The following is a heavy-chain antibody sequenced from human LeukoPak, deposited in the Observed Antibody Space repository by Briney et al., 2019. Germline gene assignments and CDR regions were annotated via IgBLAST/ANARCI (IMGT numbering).Heavy chain of an antibody. J-gene: IGHJ4*02. CDR1: GGTFSSYA. Sequence: EASVKVSCKASGGTFSSYAISWVRQAPGQGLEWMGGIIPIFGTANYAQKFQGRVTITTDESTSTAYMELSSLRSEDTAVYYCARVGFGSTYDSSGFDYWGQGPLVTVSS. V-gene: IGHV1-69*05. D-gene: IGHD3-22*01. CDR3: ARVGFGSTYDSSGFDY. CDR2: IIPIFGTA.